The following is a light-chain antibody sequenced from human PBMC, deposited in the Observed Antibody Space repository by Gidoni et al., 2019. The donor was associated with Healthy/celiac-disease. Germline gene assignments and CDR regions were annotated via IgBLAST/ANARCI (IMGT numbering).Light chain of an antibody. J-gene: IGKJ1*01. V-gene: IGKV3-15*01. CDR2: GAS. CDR3: QQYNNWPPWT. Sequence: EIVMTQSPATLSVSPGERATLHCRASQSVSSNLAWYQQKTGQAPRILIYGASTRATGIPARFSGSGSGTEFTLNISSLQSEDFAVYYCQQYNNWPPWTFGQGTKVEIK. CDR1: QSVSSN.